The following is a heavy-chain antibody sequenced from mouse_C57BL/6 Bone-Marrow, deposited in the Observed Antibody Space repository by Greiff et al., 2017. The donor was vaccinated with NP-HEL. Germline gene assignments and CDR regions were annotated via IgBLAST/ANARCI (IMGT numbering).Heavy chain of an antibody. CDR1: GFNIKDYY. Sequence: EVNLVESGAELVKPGASVKLSCTASGFNIKDYYMHWVKQRTEQGLEWIGRIDPEDGETKYAPKFQGKATITADTSSNTAYLQLSSLTSEDTAVYYCASHYYGSSYLDYWGQGTTLTVSS. J-gene: IGHJ2*01. V-gene: IGHV14-2*01. CDR2: IDPEDGET. CDR3: ASHYYGSSYLDY. D-gene: IGHD1-1*01.